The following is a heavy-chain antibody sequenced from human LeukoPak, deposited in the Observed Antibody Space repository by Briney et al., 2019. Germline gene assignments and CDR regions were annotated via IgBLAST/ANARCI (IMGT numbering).Heavy chain of an antibody. D-gene: IGHD1-26*01. V-gene: IGHV1-2*02. CDR2: INPNSGGT. J-gene: IGHJ4*02. Sequence: GASVKVSCKASGYTFSGYYMHWVRQAPGQGLEWVGWINPNSGGTNYAQNFQGRVTITRDTSISTVYMELSSLRSDDTAVYFCAREGSHVGAPKPPSDYWGQGTLVTVSS. CDR3: AREGSHVGAPKPPSDY. CDR1: GYTFSGYY.